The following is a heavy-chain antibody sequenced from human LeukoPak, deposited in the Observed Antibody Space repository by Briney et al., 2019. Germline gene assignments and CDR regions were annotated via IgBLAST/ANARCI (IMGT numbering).Heavy chain of an antibody. J-gene: IGHJ4*02. CDR3: AKAPVTTCRGAFCYPFDY. D-gene: IGHD2-15*01. V-gene: IGHV3-23*01. CDR1: GFTLSSYA. CDR2: ISDSGNT. Sequence: GGSLRLSCAASGFTLSSYAMSWVRQAPGKGLEWVSAISDSGNTYHADSVKGRFTISRGSSKNTLFLQMNRLRPEDAAVYYCAKAPVTTCRGAFCYPFDYWGLGTLVTVSS.